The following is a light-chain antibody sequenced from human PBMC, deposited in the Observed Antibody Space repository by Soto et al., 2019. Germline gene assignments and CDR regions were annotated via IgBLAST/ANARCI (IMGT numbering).Light chain of an antibody. CDR2: AAS. CDR3: QQKYRLPRT. J-gene: IGKJ1*01. Sequence: DIQMTQSPSSLSASVGARVTITCRASQSISSYLNWYQQKPGKAPKLLIYAASSLQSGVPSRFSGSGSGTDFTLTISSLQPEDFATYFCQQKYRLPRTFGQGTKVDI. V-gene: IGKV1-39*01. CDR1: QSISSY.